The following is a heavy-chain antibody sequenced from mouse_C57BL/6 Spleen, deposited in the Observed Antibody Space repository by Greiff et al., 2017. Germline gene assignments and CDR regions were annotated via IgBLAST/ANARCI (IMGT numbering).Heavy chain of an antibody. J-gene: IGHJ2*01. CDR2: IYPGSGST. V-gene: IGHV1-55*01. CDR1: GYTFTSYW. CDR3: ARSLYYDYDGYFDY. Sequence: VQLQQPGAELVKPGASVKMSCKASGYTFTSYWITWVKQRPGQGLEWIGDIYPGSGSTNYNEKFKSKATLTVDTSSSTAYMQLSSLTSEDSAVYYCARSLYYDYDGYFDYWGQGTTLTVSS. D-gene: IGHD2-4*01.